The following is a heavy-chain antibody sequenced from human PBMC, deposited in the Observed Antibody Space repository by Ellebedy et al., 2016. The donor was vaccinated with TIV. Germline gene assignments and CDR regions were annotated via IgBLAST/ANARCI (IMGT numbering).Heavy chain of an antibody. J-gene: IGHJ3*02. Sequence: ESLKISCAASGFTFSSYDMHWVRQAPGKGLEWVSAIGTAGDTYSPGAVKGRFTISRENAKNSLYLQMNSMRAGDTAVYYCARRGYSYGYAFDIWGQGTMVTVSS. CDR2: IGTAGDT. CDR3: ARRGYSYGYAFDI. CDR1: GFTFSSYD. V-gene: IGHV3-13*01. D-gene: IGHD5-18*01.